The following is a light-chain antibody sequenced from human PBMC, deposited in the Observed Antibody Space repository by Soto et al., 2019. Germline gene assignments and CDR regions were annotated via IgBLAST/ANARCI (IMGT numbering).Light chain of an antibody. Sequence: DIQMTQSPSTLSATAGDRVTITCRASQSISSWLAWYQHKPGKIPNLLIYAASTLQSGVPSRFSGSGSGTDFTLTISRLQPEDFATYFCQQAFSAEWTFGQGTKVDIK. CDR1: QSISSW. J-gene: IGKJ1*01. CDR3: QQAFSAEWT. V-gene: IGKV1-27*01. CDR2: AAS.